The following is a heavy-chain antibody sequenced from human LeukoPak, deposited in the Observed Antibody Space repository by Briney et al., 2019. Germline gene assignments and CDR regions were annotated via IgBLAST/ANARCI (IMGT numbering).Heavy chain of an antibody. CDR2: MKACNGNT. CDR1: GYTVTSYA. CDR3: ARAVVAAFDY. Sequence: ASGKVSCKAAGYTVTSYAMHWVRQAPGQRLEGMGGMKACNGNTKYSQKFQGRVTIARDTSATTAYMELSSLRSEDTAVYYCARAVVAAFDYWGQGTLVTASS. V-gene: IGHV1-3*01. D-gene: IGHD2-15*01. J-gene: IGHJ4*02.